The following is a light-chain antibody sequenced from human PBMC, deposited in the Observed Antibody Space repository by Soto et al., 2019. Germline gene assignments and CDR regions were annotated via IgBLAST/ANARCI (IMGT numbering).Light chain of an antibody. V-gene: IGKV3-15*01. CDR2: GTS. CDR1: QSVNSY. J-gene: IGKJ4*01. Sequence: EIVLTQSPATLSLSPGERATLSCRASQSVNSYLAWYQQKPGQAPSLLIYGTSTRATGTPARFSGSGSGREFTLTISSLQSEDFAVYFCQQYIRWPLTFGGGTKVDIK. CDR3: QQYIRWPLT.